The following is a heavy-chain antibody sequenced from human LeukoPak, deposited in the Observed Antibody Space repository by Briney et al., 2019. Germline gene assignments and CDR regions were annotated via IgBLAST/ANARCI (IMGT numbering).Heavy chain of an antibody. CDR3: ARVPGGMATSNNWFDP. J-gene: IGHJ5*02. CDR2: IYYSGNT. Sequence: SETLSLTCTVSGGSISSSSYYWGWIRQPPGKGLEWIGNIYYSGNTYYNSSLKSQVTISVDTSKNQFSLKLSSVTAADTAVYYCARVPGGMATSNNWFDPWGQGTLVTVSS. CDR1: GGSISSSSYY. D-gene: IGHD5-24*01. V-gene: IGHV4-39*07.